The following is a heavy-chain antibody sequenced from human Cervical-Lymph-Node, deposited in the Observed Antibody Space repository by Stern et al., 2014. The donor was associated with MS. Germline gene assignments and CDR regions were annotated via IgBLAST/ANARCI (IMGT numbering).Heavy chain of an antibody. V-gene: IGHV5-51*01. D-gene: IGHD6-19*01. J-gene: IGHJ3*01. CDR3: ARHDASGWARAADAFKF. CDR1: GYSFSSFW. Sequence: EVQLVESGAEVKKPGESLKISCKASGYSFSSFWIGWVRQMPGRGLEWMGIIYPGDSDIRYSPSFKGQVTISADRAISTAYLQWSSLKASDTATYYCARHDASGWARAADAFKFWGQGTAVTVSS. CDR2: IYPGDSDI.